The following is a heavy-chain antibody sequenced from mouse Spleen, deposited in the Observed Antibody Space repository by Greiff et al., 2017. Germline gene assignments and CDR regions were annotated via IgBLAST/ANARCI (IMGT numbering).Heavy chain of an antibody. CDR2: INPYNGDT. D-gene: IGHD1-1*01. CDR1: GYSFTGYF. V-gene: IGHV1-37*01. CDR3: GREAIYYYGSSYWYFDV. J-gene: IGHJ1*01. Sequence: EVQLQQSGPELVKPGASVKISCKASGYSFTGYFMNWVKQSHGKSLEWIGRINPYNGDTFYNQKFKGKATLTVDKSSSTAHMELLSLTSEDSAVYYCGREAIYYYGSSYWYFDVWGAGTTVTVSS.